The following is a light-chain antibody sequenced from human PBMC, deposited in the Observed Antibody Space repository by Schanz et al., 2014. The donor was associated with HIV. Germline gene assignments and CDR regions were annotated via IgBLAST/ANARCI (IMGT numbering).Light chain of an antibody. CDR1: QYISSG. V-gene: IGKV1-12*01. CDR2: AAS. J-gene: IGKJ5*01. Sequence: DIQMTQSPSTLSASVGDRVSITCRSSQYISSGLAWYQQKPGKAPKLLIYAASTLQSGVPSRFSGSGSGTDFTLTISCLQSEDFATYYCQQAHSFPVTFGQGTRL. CDR3: QQAHSFPVT.